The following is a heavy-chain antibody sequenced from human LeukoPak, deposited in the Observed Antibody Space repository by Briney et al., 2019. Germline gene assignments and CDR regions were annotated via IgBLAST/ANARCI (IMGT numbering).Heavy chain of an antibody. CDR2: ISYDGSNK. CDR3: ATESGTYSGTCFDY. CDR1: GFTFSSYA. D-gene: IGHD1-26*01. V-gene: IGHV3-30-3*01. J-gene: IGHJ4*02. Sequence: GGSLRLSCAASGFTFSSYAMHWVRQAPGKGLEWVAVISYDGSNKYYADSVKGRFTISRDNSKNTLYLQMNSLRAEDTAVYYCATESGTYSGTCFDYWGQGTLVTVSS.